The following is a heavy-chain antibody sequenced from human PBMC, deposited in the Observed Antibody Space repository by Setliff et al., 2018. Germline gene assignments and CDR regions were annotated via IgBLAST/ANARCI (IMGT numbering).Heavy chain of an antibody. J-gene: IGHJ5*01. D-gene: IGHD4-17*01. CDR2: IYTSLST. CDR3: ARAVNFGDYGDNWFDS. V-gene: IGHV4-4*08. CDR1: GGFISSYY. Sequence: SETLSLTCSVSGGFISSYYWSWIRQPPGRGLEWIGFIYTSLSTIYNPPLKSRVTISVDTSKNHFSLRPGSVTAADTAVYYCARAVNFGDYGDNWFDSWGQGTLVTVSS.